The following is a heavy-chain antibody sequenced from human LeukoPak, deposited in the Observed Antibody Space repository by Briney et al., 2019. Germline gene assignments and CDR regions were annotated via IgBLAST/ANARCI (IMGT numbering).Heavy chain of an antibody. CDR2: IKQDGSEK. J-gene: IGHJ4*02. D-gene: IGHD3-3*01. CDR3: ASYGPGYYDFSVELFDY. CDR1: GFTFSSYW. V-gene: IGHV3-7*01. Sequence: PGGSLRLSCAASGFTFSSYWMSWVRQAPGKGLEWVANIKQDGSEKYYVDSVKGRFTISRGNAKNSLYLQMNSLRAEDTAVYYCASYGPGYYDFSVELFDYWGQGTLVTVSS.